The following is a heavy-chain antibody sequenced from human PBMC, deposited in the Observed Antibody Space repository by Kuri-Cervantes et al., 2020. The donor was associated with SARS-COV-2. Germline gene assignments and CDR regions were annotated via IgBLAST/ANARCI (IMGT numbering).Heavy chain of an antibody. J-gene: IGHJ4*02. CDR2: ISWNGGIT. V-gene: IGHV3-20*04. CDR1: GFNFDDHG. CDR3: TTLIDY. Sequence: GSLRLSCAASGFNFDDHGMSWVRQAPGKGLEWVSGISWNGGITGYADSVKGRFTISRDNAKNSLYLQMNSLKTEDTAVYYCTTLIDYWGQGALVTVSS.